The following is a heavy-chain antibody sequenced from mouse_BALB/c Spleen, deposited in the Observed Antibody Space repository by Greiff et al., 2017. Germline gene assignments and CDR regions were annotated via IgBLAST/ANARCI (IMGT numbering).Heavy chain of an antibody. CDR1: GYTFTSYW. CDR2: INPYNDGT. V-gene: IGHV1S81*02. D-gene: IGHD1-1*01. Sequence: QVQLQQPGAELVKPGASVKLSCKASGYTFTSYWMHWVKLRPGQGFEWIGEINPYNDGTKYNVKFKGKATLTSDKSSSTAYMGLSSLTSEDSAVYFCARGNYYGSENYFDYWGQGTTLTVSS. J-gene: IGHJ2*01. CDR3: ARGNYYGSENYFDY.